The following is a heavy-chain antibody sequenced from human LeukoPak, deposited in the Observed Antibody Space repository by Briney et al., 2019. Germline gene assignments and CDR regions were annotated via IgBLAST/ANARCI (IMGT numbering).Heavy chain of an antibody. CDR2: INPNSGGT. D-gene: IGHD2-2*01. V-gene: IGHV1-2*02. CDR3: ARDWGGYCSSTSCYSNWFDP. J-gene: IGHJ5*02. Sequence: ASVKVSCKASGYTFTGYYMHWVRQAPGQGLEWMGWINPNSGGTNYAQKFQGRVTMTRDTSISTAYMELSRLRSDDTAVYYCARDWGGYCSSTSCYSNWFDPWGQGTLVTVSS. CDR1: GYTFTGYY.